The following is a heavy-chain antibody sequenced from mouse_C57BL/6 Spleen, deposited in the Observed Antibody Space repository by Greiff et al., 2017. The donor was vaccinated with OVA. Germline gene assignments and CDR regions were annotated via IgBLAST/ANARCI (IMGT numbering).Heavy chain of an antibody. CDR2: INYDGSST. CDR3: AREALNWYFDV. J-gene: IGHJ1*03. Sequence: EVKLMESEGGLVQPGSSMKLSCTASGFTFSDYYMAWVRQVPEKGLEWVANINYDGSSTYYLDSLKSRFIISRDNAKNILYLQMSSLKSEDTATYYCAREALNWYFDVWGTGTTVTVSS. CDR1: GFTFSDYY. D-gene: IGHD3-1*01. V-gene: IGHV5-16*01.